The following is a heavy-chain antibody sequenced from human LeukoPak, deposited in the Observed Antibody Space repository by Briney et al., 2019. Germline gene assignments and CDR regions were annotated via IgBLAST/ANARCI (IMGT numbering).Heavy chain of an antibody. Sequence: GGSLRLSCIASGFSFSSNALHWVRQAPGKGLEWVAVIANDGRDKKSADSVKGRFTISRDNSKNTLYLQMNSLTAEDSAVYYCARDLATGPAGYYFDYWGQGTLVTVSS. CDR2: IANDGRDK. V-gene: IGHV3-30*04. J-gene: IGHJ4*02. CDR3: ARDLATGPAGYYFDY. D-gene: IGHD2-2*01. CDR1: GFSFSSNA.